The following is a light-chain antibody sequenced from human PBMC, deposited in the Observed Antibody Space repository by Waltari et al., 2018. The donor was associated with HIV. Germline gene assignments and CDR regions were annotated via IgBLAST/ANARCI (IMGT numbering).Light chain of an antibody. CDR2: NTN. CDR1: NSSIGTNT. J-gene: IGLJ3*02. Sequence: QSELTQPPSASGTPGQRVTISCSGSNSSIGTNTLNWYQHLPGTAPKLLIFNTNQRPSGVPDRFSGSKSGTSASLAISGLQSEDEADYFCAVWDDSLNGLWVFGGGTKVTVL. CDR3: AVWDDSLNGLWV. V-gene: IGLV1-44*01.